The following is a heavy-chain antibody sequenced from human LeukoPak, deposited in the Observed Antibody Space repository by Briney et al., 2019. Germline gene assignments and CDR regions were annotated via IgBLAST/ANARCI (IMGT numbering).Heavy chain of an antibody. CDR3: ARASSGWYNHDAFDI. CDR1: GFTFSSYG. Sequence: GRSLRLSCAASGFTFSSYGMHWVRQAPGKGLEWVAVISYDGSNKYYADSVKGRFTISRDNSKNTLYLQMNSLRAVDTAVYYCARASSGWYNHDAFDIWGQGTMVTVSS. J-gene: IGHJ3*02. D-gene: IGHD6-19*01. CDR2: ISYDGSNK. V-gene: IGHV3-30*03.